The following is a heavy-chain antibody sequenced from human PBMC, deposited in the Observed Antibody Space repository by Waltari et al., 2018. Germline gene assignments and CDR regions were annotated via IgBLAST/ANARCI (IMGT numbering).Heavy chain of an antibody. CDR1: GFPVSTNY. CDR3: ARAAGSYYYGMDV. J-gene: IGHJ6*02. D-gene: IGHD6-13*01. Sequence: EVQLVESGGGLIQPGGSLRLSCSASGFPVSTNYMSWVRQAPGKGLEWVSVIYSGGSTYYADSVKGRFTISRDNSKNTLYLQMNSLRAEDTAVYYCARAAGSYYYGMDVWGQGTTVTVSS. CDR2: IYSGGST. V-gene: IGHV3-53*01.